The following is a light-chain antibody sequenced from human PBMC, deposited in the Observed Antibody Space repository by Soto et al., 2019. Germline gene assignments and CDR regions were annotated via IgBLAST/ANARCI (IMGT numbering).Light chain of an antibody. CDR1: SSDVGGYRY. Sequence: QSVLTQPASVSGSPGQSITISCTGTSSDVGGYRYVSWFQHHPGKAPKLIIYEVSNRPSGIPDRFSGSKSGNTASLTISGLQAEDEADYYCNSCTSTTPYVFGTGTKVTVL. CDR2: EVS. J-gene: IGLJ1*01. CDR3: NSCTSTTPYV. V-gene: IGLV2-14*01.